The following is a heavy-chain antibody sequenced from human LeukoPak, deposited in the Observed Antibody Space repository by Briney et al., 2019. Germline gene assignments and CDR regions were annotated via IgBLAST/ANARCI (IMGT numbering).Heavy chain of an antibody. CDR2: IIPIFGTA. J-gene: IGHJ4*02. CDR3: ARDHSSGGPYFDY. V-gene: IGHV1-69*13. Sequence: SVKVSCXASGGTFSSYAISWVRQAPGQGLEWMGGIIPIFGTANYAQKFQGRVTITADESTSTAYMELSSLRSEDTAVYYCARDHSSGGPYFDYWGQGTLVTVSS. CDR1: GGTFSSYA. D-gene: IGHD6-19*01.